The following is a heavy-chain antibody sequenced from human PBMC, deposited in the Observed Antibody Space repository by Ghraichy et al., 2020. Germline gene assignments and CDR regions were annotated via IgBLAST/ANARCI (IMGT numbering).Heavy chain of an antibody. CDR3: ARGTAGEQQLVHVAGMPVYYYYYGMEV. J-gene: IGHJ6*02. Sequence: SQTLSLTCAVSGGSISSSNWWSWVRQPPGKGLEWIGEIYHSGSTNYNPSLKSRVTISVDKSKNQFSLKLSSVTAADTAVYYCARGTAGEQQLVHVAGMPVYYYYYGMEVWGQGTTVTVSS. CDR2: IYHSGST. CDR1: GGSISSSNW. V-gene: IGHV4-4*02. D-gene: IGHD6-13*01.